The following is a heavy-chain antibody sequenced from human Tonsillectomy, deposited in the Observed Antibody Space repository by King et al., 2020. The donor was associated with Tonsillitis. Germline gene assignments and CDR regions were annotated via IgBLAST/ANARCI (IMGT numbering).Heavy chain of an antibody. V-gene: IGHV5-51*03. D-gene: IGHD4-23*01. J-gene: IGHJ4*02. Sequence: GQLVQSGAEVKKPGESLKISCTGSGYTFTTSWIGWVRQMPGKGLEWMGIIYPGDSDAKYSPSFQGQVTFSADVSITTAYLQWSSLKASDTAIYYCARLGRGGGIHRGFDYWGQGTLVTVSS. CDR2: IYPGDSDA. CDR3: ARLGRGGGIHRGFDY. CDR1: GYTFTTSW.